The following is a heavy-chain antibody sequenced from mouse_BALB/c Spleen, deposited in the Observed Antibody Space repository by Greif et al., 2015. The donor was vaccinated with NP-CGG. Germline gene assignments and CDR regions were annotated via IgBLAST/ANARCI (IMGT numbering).Heavy chain of an antibody. J-gene: IGHJ2*01. CDR3: ASYVYGYYFDY. D-gene: IGHD2-2*01. CDR2: IDPAIYNT. Sequence: EVQLQQSGAELVKPGASVKLSCTASGFNIKDTYLHWVKQSPEQGLEWIGRIDPAIYNTKYDRKFQGKATITADTSSNAACLQLSSLTSEDSAVYCCASYVYGYYFDYWGQGTTLTVSS. V-gene: IGHV14-3*02. CDR1: GFNIKDTY.